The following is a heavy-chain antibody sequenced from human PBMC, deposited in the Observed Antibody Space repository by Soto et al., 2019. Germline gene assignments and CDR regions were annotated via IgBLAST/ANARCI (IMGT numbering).Heavy chain of an antibody. CDR2: IYPGDSDT. D-gene: IGHD3-10*01. CDR3: ARRTMVRGVPEHEQYYFDY. CDR1: GYSFTSYW. J-gene: IGHJ4*02. Sequence: GESLKISCKGSGYSFTSYWIGWVRQMPGKGLEWMGIIYPGDSDTRYSPSFQGQVTISADKSISTAYLQWNSLKASDTAMYYCARRTMVRGVPEHEQYYFDYWGQGTLVTVSS. V-gene: IGHV5-51*01.